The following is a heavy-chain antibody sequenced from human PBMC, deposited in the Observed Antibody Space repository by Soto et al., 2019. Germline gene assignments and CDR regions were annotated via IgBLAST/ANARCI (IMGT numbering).Heavy chain of an antibody. CDR2: IIPIFGTA. CDR1: GGTFSSYA. V-gene: IGHV1-69*01. J-gene: IGHJ4*02. Sequence: ASVKVSCKASGGTFSSYAISWVRQAPGQGIEWMGGIIPIFGTANYAQKFQGRVTITADESTSTAYMELSSLRSEDTAVYYCARGGTAILKYYFDYWGQGTLVTVSS. D-gene: IGHD5-18*01. CDR3: ARGGTAILKYYFDY.